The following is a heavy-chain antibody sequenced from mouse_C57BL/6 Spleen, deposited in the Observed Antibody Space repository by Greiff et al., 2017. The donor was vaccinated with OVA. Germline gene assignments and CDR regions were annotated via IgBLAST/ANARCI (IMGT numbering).Heavy chain of an antibody. CDR3: ARWRELYGSKDY. V-gene: IGHV1-64*01. J-gene: IGHJ2*01. CDR1: GYTFTSYW. D-gene: IGHD1-1*01. CDR2: IHPNSGST. Sequence: QVQLQQPGAELVKPGASVKLSCKASGYTFTSYWMHWVKQRPGQGLEWIGMIHPNSGSTNYNEKFKSKATLTVDKSSSTAYMQLSSLTSEDSAVYYCARWRELYGSKDYWGQGTTLTVSS.